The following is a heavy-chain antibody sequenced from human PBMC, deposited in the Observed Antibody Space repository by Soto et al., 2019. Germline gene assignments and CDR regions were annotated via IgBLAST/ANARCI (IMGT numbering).Heavy chain of an antibody. Sequence: SETLSLTCAVYGGSFSGYYWSWIRQPPGKXLEWIGEINHSGSTNYNPSLKSRVTISVDTSKNQFSLKLSSVTAADTAVYYCARGPTLGYCTNGVCYTFDPWGQGTLVTVSS. V-gene: IGHV4-34*01. CDR1: GGSFSGYY. J-gene: IGHJ5*02. CDR2: INHSGST. D-gene: IGHD2-8*01. CDR3: ARGPTLGYCTNGVCYTFDP.